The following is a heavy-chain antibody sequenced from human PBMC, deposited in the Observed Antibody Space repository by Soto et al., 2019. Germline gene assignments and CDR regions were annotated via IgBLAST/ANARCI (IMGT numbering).Heavy chain of an antibody. CDR2: ISYDGSHK. Sequence: QVQLVESGGGVVQPGRSLRLSCAASGFTFRNYGMHWVRQAPGKGLVWVTVISYDGSHKYYADSVKGRFTISRDNSKKTVYLEMNSLRDEDTAVYYCAKRRGDHGNYSWGIDVWGQGTTVTVSS. CDR3: AKRRGDHGNYSWGIDV. CDR1: GFTFRNYG. V-gene: IGHV3-30*18. D-gene: IGHD4-17*01. J-gene: IGHJ6*02.